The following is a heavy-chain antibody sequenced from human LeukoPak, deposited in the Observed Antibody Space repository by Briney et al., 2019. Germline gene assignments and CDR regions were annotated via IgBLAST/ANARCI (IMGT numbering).Heavy chain of an antibody. V-gene: IGHV3-33*01. CDR2: IWYDGSNK. D-gene: IGHD2-15*01. CDR1: GFTFSSYG. J-gene: IGHJ3*01. CDR3: VRAPPGRCSGGFCYSDTIDV. Sequence: GGSLRLSCAASGFTFSSYGMHWVRQAPGKGLEWVAVIWYDGSNKYYADSVEGRFTISRENAKNSLYLHMYGLRAGDTAMYYCVRAPPGRCSGGFCYSDTIDVWGQGTMVTVSS.